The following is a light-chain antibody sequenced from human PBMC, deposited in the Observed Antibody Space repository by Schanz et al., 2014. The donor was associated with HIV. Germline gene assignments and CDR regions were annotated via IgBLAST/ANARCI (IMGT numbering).Light chain of an antibody. J-gene: IGLJ2*01. CDR3: SSYTSSSTVL. CDR1: SRDGGNYNY. Sequence: QSALTQPASVSGSPGQSITISCTGTSRDGGNYNYLPWDQQLPGKVPKLMIYDFSNRASGVSNRFSGSKSGNTASLTISGLQAEDETDYYCSSYTSSSTVLFGGGTKLTVL. V-gene: IGLV2-14*03. CDR2: DFS.